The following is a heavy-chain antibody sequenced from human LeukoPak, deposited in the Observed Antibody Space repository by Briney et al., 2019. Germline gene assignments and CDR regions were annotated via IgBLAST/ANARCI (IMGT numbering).Heavy chain of an antibody. CDR3: ARDRVRPPYGSGSYYYGMDV. V-gene: IGHV4-34*01. J-gene: IGHJ6*02. D-gene: IGHD3-10*01. Sequence: PSETLSLTCAVYGGSFSGYYWSWIRQPPGKGLEWIGEINHSGSTNYNPSLKSRVTISVDTSKNQFSLKLSSVTAADTAVYYCARDRVRPPYGSGSYYYGMDVWGQGTTVTVSS. CDR1: GGSFSGYY. CDR2: INHSGST.